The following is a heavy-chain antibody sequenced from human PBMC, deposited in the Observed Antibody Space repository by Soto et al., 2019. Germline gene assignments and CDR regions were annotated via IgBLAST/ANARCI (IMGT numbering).Heavy chain of an antibody. D-gene: IGHD3-3*01. Sequence: QVQLVESGGGVVQPGRSLRLSCAASGFTFSSYAMHWVRQAPDKGLEWVAVISYDGRNKYYGDSVKDRFTISSDNTKNSLYLQMNSLRAEGTAVYYCARALGTIFGVVMSGNYYYGMDVWGQGNTVTVSS. CDR2: ISYDGRNK. CDR1: GFTFSSYA. J-gene: IGHJ6*01. CDR3: ARALGTIFGVVMSGNYYYGMDV. V-gene: IGHV3-30*04.